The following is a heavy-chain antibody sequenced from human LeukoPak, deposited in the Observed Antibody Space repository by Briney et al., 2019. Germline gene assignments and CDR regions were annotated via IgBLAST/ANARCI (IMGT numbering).Heavy chain of an antibody. J-gene: IGHJ4*02. CDR2: IHHSGSS. CDR3: ARGFDY. CDR1: GYSISSGYY. V-gene: IGHV4-38-2*02. Sequence: SETLSLPISVSGYSISSGYYWVWIRQPPGKGLGWIGGIHHSGSSYYNPSLKSRLTISVDTSKNQFSLKMSSVNAADTAVYYCARGFDYCGQGTLVTVSS.